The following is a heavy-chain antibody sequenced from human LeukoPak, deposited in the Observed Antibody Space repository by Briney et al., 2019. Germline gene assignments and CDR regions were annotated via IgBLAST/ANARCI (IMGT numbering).Heavy chain of an antibody. Sequence: GGSLRLSCAASGFTFSNAWMSWVRQAPGKGLEWVAVISYDGSNKYYADSVKGRFTISRDNSKNTLYLQMNSLRAEDTAVYYCAKDPYYYDSSGYMDYWGQGTLVTVSS. CDR3: AKDPYYYDSSGYMDY. J-gene: IGHJ4*02. CDR1: GFTFSNAW. CDR2: ISYDGSNK. V-gene: IGHV3-30*18. D-gene: IGHD3-22*01.